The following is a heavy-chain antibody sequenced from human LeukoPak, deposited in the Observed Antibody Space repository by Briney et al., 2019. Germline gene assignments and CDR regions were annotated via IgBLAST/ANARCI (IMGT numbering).Heavy chain of an antibody. CDR1: GFTFDDYA. Sequence: GGSLRLSCAASGFTFDDYAMHWVRQAPGKGLEWVSGITWNSDIIGYADSVKGRFTISRDNSNNTLYLQMNSLRGEDTAVYYCAKIRGNYDFWSGLDYWGQGSLVTVSS. CDR3: AKIRGNYDFWSGLDY. J-gene: IGHJ4*02. V-gene: IGHV3-9*01. CDR2: ITWNSDII. D-gene: IGHD3-3*01.